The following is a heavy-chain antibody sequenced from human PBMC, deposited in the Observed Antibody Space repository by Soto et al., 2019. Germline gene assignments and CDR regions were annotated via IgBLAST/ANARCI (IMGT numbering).Heavy chain of an antibody. CDR1: GGTFSSYA. CDR3: ARGHYDILTGYYIGYFDY. V-gene: IGHV1-69*01. J-gene: IGHJ4*02. D-gene: IGHD3-9*01. Sequence: QVQLVQSGAEVKKPGSSVKVSCKASGGTFSSYAISWVRQAPGQGLEWMGGIIPIFGTANYAQKCQGRVTITSDESTSTAYMELSSLRSKDTAVYYCARGHYDILTGYYIGYFDYLGQGTLVTVAS. CDR2: IIPIFGTA.